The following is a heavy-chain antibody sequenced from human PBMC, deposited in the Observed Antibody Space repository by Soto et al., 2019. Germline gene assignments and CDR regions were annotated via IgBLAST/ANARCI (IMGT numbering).Heavy chain of an antibody. Sequence: QVQLVESVGGVVQPGRSLRLSCAASGFTFRNHAMHWVRQAPGKGLEWVGLIWYDGTSKYYADSVKGRFTISRDNSKNTLYLEMNSLRVEDTAIYYCARDQGVVIIKDHWGQGTLVTVSS. D-gene: IGHD2-8*01. CDR3: ARDQGVVIIKDH. V-gene: IGHV3-33*08. CDR2: IWYDGTSK. J-gene: IGHJ4*02. CDR1: GFTFRNHA.